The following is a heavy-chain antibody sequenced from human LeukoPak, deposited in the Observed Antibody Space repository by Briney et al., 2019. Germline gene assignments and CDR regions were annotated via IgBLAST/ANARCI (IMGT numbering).Heavy chain of an antibody. CDR2: ISSNGRSP. Sequence: GGSLRLSCAASGFTFSNFAMHWVRQAPGKGLEYVSTISSNGRSPYYADSVKDRFTISRDSSKNTLYLQMGSLRPEDMAVYYCVRGHSIPNYHYGMDVWGQGTTVIVSS. CDR1: GFTFSNFA. J-gene: IGHJ6*02. V-gene: IGHV3-64*02. CDR3: VRGHSIPNYHYGMDV. D-gene: IGHD2-21*01.